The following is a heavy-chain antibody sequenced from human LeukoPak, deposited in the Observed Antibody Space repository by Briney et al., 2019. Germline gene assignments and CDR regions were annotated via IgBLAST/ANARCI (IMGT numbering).Heavy chain of an antibody. V-gene: IGHV3-49*04. CDR1: GFTFSSYA. CDR3: GHSFGFV. J-gene: IGHJ4*02. D-gene: IGHD5-18*01. Sequence: GGSLRLSCAASGFTFSSYAMSWVRQAPGKGLEWVGFIRSNTYGGTTEYVASVTGRFTISRDDSKRIAYLQMNNLKTEDTAVYYCGHSFGFVWGRGTLVTVSS. CDR2: IRSNTYGGTT.